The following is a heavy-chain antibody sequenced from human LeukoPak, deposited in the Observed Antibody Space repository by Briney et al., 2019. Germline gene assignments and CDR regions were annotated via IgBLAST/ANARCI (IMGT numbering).Heavy chain of an antibody. CDR3: ARMVRTGRSFDY. J-gene: IGHJ4*02. V-gene: IGHV4-39*07. CDR1: GDSISSSSYY. Sequence: SETLSLTCTVSGDSISSSSYYWGWIRQPPGKGLEWIGSIYYSGSTYYNPSLKSRVTISVDTSKNQFSLKLSSVTAADTAVYYCARMVRTGRSFDYWGQGTLVTVSS. CDR2: IYYSGST. D-gene: IGHD1-14*01.